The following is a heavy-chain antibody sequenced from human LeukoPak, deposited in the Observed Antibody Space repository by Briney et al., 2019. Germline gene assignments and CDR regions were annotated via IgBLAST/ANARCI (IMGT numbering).Heavy chain of an antibody. V-gene: IGHV3-23*01. Sequence: GGSLRLSCAASGFTFSSYAMSWVRQAPGKGLEWVSAISGSGGSTYYADSVKGRFTISRDNSKHKLYLQMTSVRAEDTAVYYCAKGVVGATWGQGTLVTVSS. D-gene: IGHD1-26*01. CDR2: ISGSGGST. CDR1: GFTFSSYA. CDR3: AKGVVGAT. J-gene: IGHJ5*02.